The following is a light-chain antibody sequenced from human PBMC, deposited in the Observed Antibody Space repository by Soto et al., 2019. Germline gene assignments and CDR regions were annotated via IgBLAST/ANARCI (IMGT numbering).Light chain of an antibody. CDR1: QSVLYSSNNKNC. V-gene: IGKV4-1*01. CDR3: QQYYSSVT. CDR2: WAS. Sequence: DIVMTQSPDSLAVSLGERATINCKSSQSVLYSSNNKNCIAWYQQKPGQPPKLLISWASTRESGVPDRFSGSGSATDFTLTISSLQAEDVAVYYCQQYYSSVTFGQGTKVEIK. J-gene: IGKJ1*01.